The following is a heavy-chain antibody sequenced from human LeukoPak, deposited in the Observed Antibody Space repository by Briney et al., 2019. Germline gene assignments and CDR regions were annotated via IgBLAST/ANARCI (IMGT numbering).Heavy chain of an antibody. J-gene: IGHJ6*03. D-gene: IGHD6-19*01. CDR3: AGRTSIAVAGYYYYYYMDV. CDR2: VIPIFGTA. V-gene: IGHV1-69*05. Sequence: GASVKVSCKASGGTFSSYAISWVRQAPGQGLEWMGGVIPIFGTANYAQKFQGRVTITTDESTSTAYMELSSLRSEDTAVYYCAGRTSIAVAGYYYYYYMDVWGKGTTVTVSS. CDR1: GGTFSSYA.